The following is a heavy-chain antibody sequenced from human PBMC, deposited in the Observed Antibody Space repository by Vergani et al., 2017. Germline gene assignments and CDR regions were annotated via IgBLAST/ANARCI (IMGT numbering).Heavy chain of an antibody. CDR3: ARDQAGYCSGGSCSYYYYMDV. CDR1: GFTFSSYG. CDR2: IWYDGSNK. D-gene: IGHD2-15*01. V-gene: IGHV3-33*01. J-gene: IGHJ6*03. Sequence: VQLVESGGGLVQPGRSLRLSCAASGFTFSSYGMHWVRQAPGKGLEWVAVIWYDGSNKYYADSVKGRFTISRDNSKNTLYLQMNSLRAEDTAVYYCARDQAGYCSGGSCSYYYYMDVWGKGTTVTVSS.